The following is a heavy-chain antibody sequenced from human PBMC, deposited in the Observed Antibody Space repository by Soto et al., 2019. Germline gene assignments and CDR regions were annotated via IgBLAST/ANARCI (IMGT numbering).Heavy chain of an antibody. D-gene: IGHD6-6*01. CDR1: GYTFTSYD. CDR2: MNPNSGNT. Sequence: ASVKVSCKASGYTFTSYDINWVRQATGQGLEWMGWMNPNSGNTGYAQKFQGRVTMTRNTSISTAYMELSSLRSEDTAVYYCARGGIAARLGYGGEYYFDYWGQGTLVTVSS. CDR3: ARGGIAARLGYGGEYYFDY. J-gene: IGHJ4*02. V-gene: IGHV1-8*01.